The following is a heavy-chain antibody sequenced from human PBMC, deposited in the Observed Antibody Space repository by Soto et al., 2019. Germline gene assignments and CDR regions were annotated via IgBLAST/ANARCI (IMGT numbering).Heavy chain of an antibody. CDR2: IYHSGST. Sequence: PSETLSLTCAVSGGSISSGGYSWNWIRQPPGKGLEWIGYIYHSGSTYYNPSLKSRVTISVDRSKNQLSLKLSSVTAADTAVYYCASSHAGAHITAAVHWGQGTLVTVSS. CDR3: ASSHAGAHITAAVH. D-gene: IGHD6-13*01. V-gene: IGHV4-30-2*01. CDR1: GGSISSGGYS. J-gene: IGHJ4*02.